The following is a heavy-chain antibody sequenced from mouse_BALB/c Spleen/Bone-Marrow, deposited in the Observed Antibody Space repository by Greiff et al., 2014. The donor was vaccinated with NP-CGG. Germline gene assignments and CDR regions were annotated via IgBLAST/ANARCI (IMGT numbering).Heavy chain of an antibody. D-gene: IGHD1-1*01. J-gene: IGHJ1*01. CDR1: GFTFSSYG. Sequence: EVMLVESGGGLVQPGGSLKLSCVASGFTFSSYGMSWVRQTPDKRLELVATINNNGGSTYYPDSVKGQFTISRDNAKNTLYLQMSSLKSEDTAMYYCARVYGWYFDVWGAGTRSPSPQ. V-gene: IGHV5-6-3*01. CDR2: INNNGGST. CDR3: ARVYGWYFDV.